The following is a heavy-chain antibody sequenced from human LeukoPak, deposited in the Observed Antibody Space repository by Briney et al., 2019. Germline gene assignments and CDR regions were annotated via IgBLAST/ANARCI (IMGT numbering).Heavy chain of an antibody. CDR2: ISVYNGNT. J-gene: IGHJ2*01. V-gene: IGHV1-18*01. CDR3: ASGRWYFDL. Sequence: WMGWISVYNGNTNYAQKLQGRVTMTTDTSTTTVYMELRSLRSDATAVYYCASGRWYFDLWGRGTLVTVSS.